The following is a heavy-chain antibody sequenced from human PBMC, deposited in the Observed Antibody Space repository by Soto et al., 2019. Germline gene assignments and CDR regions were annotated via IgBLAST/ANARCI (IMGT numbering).Heavy chain of an antibody. CDR3: ARGGRAVFGYYYGMDV. V-gene: IGHV1-69*13. D-gene: IGHD3-16*01. CDR1: GGTFSSYA. CDR2: IIPIFGTA. J-gene: IGHJ6*02. Sequence: ASVKVSCKASGGTFSSYAISWVRQAPGQGLEWMGGIIPIFGTANYAQKFQGRVTITADESTSTAYMELSSLRSEDTAVYYCARGGRAVFGYYYGMDVWGQGTTATVSS.